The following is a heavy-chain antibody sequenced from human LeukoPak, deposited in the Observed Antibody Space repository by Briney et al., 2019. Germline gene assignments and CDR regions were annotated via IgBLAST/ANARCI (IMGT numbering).Heavy chain of an antibody. D-gene: IGHD3-10*01. Sequence: GESLKISCKGSGYKFSDYWIGWVRQMPGKGLEWMGIIFPLDFSVRHSPSFQGAITISADKSLSTAFLQWSSLEASDSAIYYCARFSGPSLERNWFDPWGQGTLVTVSS. CDR1: GYKFSDYW. J-gene: IGHJ5*02. CDR2: IFPLDFSV. CDR3: ARFSGPSLERNWFDP. V-gene: IGHV5-51*01.